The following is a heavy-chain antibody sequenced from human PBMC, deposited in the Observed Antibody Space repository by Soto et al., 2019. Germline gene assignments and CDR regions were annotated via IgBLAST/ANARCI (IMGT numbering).Heavy chain of an antibody. CDR2: IKSKTDGGTT. D-gene: IGHD3-10*01. Sequence: GGSLRLSCAASGFTFSNAWMSWVRQAPGKGLEWVGRIKSKTDGGTTDYAAPVKGRFTISRDDSKNTLYLQMNSLKTEDTAVYYCTTDRGYKRLLWFGEEPNWFDPWGQGTLVTVSS. CDR1: GFTFSNAW. V-gene: IGHV3-15*01. J-gene: IGHJ5*02. CDR3: TTDRGYKRLLWFGEEPNWFDP.